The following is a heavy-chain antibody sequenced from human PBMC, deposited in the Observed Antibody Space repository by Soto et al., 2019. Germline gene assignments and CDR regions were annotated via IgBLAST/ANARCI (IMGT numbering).Heavy chain of an antibody. Sequence: QLQLQESGPGLVKPSETLSLTCTVSGGSISSSSYYWGWIRQPPGKGLEGIGSIYYSGSTYYNPSLKSRVTISVDTSKNQFSLKLTSVTAADTAVYYCARTLWFGESSGNFDYWGQGTLVTVSS. CDR3: ARTLWFGESSGNFDY. D-gene: IGHD3-10*01. CDR1: GGSISSSSYY. J-gene: IGHJ4*02. V-gene: IGHV4-39*01. CDR2: IYYSGST.